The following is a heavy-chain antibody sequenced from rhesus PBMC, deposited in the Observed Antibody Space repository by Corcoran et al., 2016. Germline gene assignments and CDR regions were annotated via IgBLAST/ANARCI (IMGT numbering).Heavy chain of an antibody. CDR1: GGSFSGYY. D-gene: IGHD6-31*01. Sequence: QVQLQESGPGLVKPSETLSLTCAVSGGSFSGYYWGWIRQPQGKGLEWIGYISGRSENTDYNPSLKRRVTISTDTSKNQFSLKRSSVTAADTAVYYCARGIAAAGDYFDYWGQGVLVTVSS. CDR2: ISGRSENT. V-gene: IGHV4-165*01. J-gene: IGHJ4*01. CDR3: ARGIAAAGDYFDY.